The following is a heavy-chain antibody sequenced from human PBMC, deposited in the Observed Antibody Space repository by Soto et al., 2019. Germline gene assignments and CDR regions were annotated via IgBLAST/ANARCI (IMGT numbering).Heavy chain of an antibody. V-gene: IGHV4-34*01. Sequence: PSETLSLTCAVYGGSFANYYWNWIRQPPGKGLEWIGEINYSGSTDYNPSLESRVTISVDTSKNQFSLNLSSVTAEDTAVYYCAKDRDYPRDYFHYWGQGTLVTVSS. CDR3: AKDRDYPRDYFHY. CDR1: GGSFANYY. CDR2: INYSGST. D-gene: IGHD3-10*01. J-gene: IGHJ4*02.